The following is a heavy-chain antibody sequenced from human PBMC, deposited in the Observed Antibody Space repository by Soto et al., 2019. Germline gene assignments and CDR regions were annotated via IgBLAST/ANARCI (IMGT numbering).Heavy chain of an antibody. D-gene: IGHD3-3*01. CDR1: GGSFSDYY. CDR2: IDHSGST. Sequence: PSETLSLTCSVYGGSFSDYYWSWIRQPPGKGLEWIGEIDHSGSTNYNPSLKSRVTISVHTSKNQFSLKLSSVTAADTTVYYCARARKGSGSDYYYHYGMDVWGKGTKVTVSS. CDR3: ARARKGSGSDYYYHYGMDV. V-gene: IGHV4-34*01. J-gene: IGHJ6*04.